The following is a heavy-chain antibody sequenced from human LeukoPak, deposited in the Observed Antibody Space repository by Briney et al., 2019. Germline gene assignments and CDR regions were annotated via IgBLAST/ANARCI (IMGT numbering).Heavy chain of an antibody. CDR3: AKGTGDLGYYFDR. V-gene: IGHV3-23*01. CDR2: ISGSGGVT. D-gene: IGHD7-27*01. J-gene: IGHJ4*02. Sequence: GGSLRLSCAASGFTFSSYAMSWVRQAPGKGLEWVSAISGSGGVTYHADSVKGRFTISRDNSENTLYLQMGGLRAEDTAIYYCAKGTGDLGYYFDRWGQGTLVTVSS. CDR1: GFTFSSYA.